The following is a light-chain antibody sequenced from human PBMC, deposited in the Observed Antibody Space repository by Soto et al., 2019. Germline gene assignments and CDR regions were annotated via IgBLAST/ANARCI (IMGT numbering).Light chain of an antibody. Sequence: QSLLAQPASVSGSPGQSITISCTGTTSDVGSYNLVSWYQQHPDKAPKLIIYEGIRRPSGVSNRFSGSKSANTASLTISGLQAEDEADYHCSSYAGSSTYVFGTGTKVTVL. CDR1: TSDVGSYNL. J-gene: IGLJ1*01. CDR2: EGI. V-gene: IGLV2-23*01. CDR3: SSYAGSSTYV.